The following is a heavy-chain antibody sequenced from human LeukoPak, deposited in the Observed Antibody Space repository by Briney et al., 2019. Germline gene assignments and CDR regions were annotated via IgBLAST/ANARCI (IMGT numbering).Heavy chain of an antibody. V-gene: IGHV3-15*01. CDR3: TTDVPYYYDRSPTINDY. CDR2: IKSKTDGATT. CDR1: GFTFSNVW. D-gene: IGHD3-22*01. J-gene: IGHJ4*02. Sequence: GGSLRLSCAVSGFTFSNVWMSWVRQAPGKGPEWVGRIKSKTDGATTDYGAPVKGRFTVSRDDSKNTLYLQMNSLKTEDTAVYYCTTDVPYYYDRSPTINDYWGQGTLVTVSS.